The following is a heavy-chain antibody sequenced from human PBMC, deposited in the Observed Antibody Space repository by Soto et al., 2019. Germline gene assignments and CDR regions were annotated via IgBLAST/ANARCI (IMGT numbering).Heavy chain of an antibody. CDR1: GGSIISGY. CDR3: AGLRGYAGSPIDY. Sequence: QVQLQESGPGLVKPSETLSLTCTVSGGSIISGYWSWIRQRPGKGLEWIGYISYSGNTNYNPSLKSRVTMSVDTPKNQFSLRLSSVTTADTAVYYCAGLRGYAGSPIDYWGQGTLVTVSS. J-gene: IGHJ4*02. CDR2: ISYSGNT. D-gene: IGHD2-15*01. V-gene: IGHV4-59*01.